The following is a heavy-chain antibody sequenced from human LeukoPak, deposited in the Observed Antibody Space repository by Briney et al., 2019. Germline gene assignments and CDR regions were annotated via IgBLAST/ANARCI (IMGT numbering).Heavy chain of an antibody. Sequence: SDTQSLTCQVWGGSISSYYWSWIRHPAGKALEGTAWIYASGTTDYNPSLKSRVTMSVDTYKNQFSLRLSSVTATDPVVYYCARHGTISSESYFDYWGQGALVTVSS. CDR3: ARHGTISSESYFDY. V-gene: IGHV4-4*07. CDR2: IYASGTT. J-gene: IGHJ4*02. D-gene: IGHD1-14*01. CDR1: GGSISSYY.